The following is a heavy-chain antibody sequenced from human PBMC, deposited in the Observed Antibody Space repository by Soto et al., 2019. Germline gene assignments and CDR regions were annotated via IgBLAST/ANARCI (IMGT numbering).Heavy chain of an antibody. CDR3: ARDTDYYGMDV. V-gene: IGHV3-53*01. CDR1: GFTVSHNY. D-gene: IGHD4-17*01. Sequence: EVQLVESGGGLIQPGGSLRLSCAASGFTVSHNYMSWVRQAQGEGLEWVSVIYSASSTYYADSVKGRFTISRDNSKNTLYLQMNSLRAEDTAVYYCARDTDYYGMDVWGQGTTVTVSS. CDR2: IYSASST. J-gene: IGHJ6*02.